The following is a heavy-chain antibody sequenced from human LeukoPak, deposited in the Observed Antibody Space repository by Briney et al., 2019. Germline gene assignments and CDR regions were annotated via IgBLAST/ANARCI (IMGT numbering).Heavy chain of an antibody. CDR3: ARSKDILTGYCFDY. V-gene: IGHV4-59*01. CDR1: GGSIGTFY. D-gene: IGHD3-9*01. Sequence: PSETLSLTCTVSGGSIGTFYWTWIRQPPGKGLEWIGYIDYSGSTNYNPSLKSRITISVDTSKNQFSLKVTSVTAADTAVYYCARSKDILTGYCFDYWGQGTLVTVSS. CDR2: IDYSGST. J-gene: IGHJ4*02.